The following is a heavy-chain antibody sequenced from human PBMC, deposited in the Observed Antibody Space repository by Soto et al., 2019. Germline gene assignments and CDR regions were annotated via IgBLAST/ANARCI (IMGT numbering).Heavy chain of an antibody. D-gene: IGHD2-8*02. J-gene: IGHJ4*02. CDR2: INEDGSET. V-gene: IGHV3-7*05. Sequence: EGHLVESWGALAQPGGSLRLSCAASGFTFRTYWMSWVRQAPGKGLEWVANINEDGSETYYVDSVKGRFTMSRDNAKNSLFLQMNSLRAEDTALYYCARGGGIGTVDYWCQGTLVTVSS. CDR3: ARGGGIGTVDY. CDR1: GFTFRTYW.